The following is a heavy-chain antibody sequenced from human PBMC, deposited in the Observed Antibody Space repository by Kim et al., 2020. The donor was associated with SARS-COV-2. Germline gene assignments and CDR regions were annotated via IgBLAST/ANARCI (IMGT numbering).Heavy chain of an antibody. Sequence: GGSLRLSCAASGGKIDRSAMNWVRQAPGKGLEWVAVISFDGRNKAYADSVKGRFTISRDNSKSTLHLQMNSLRVEDTAVYYCARGNYYESVSLSDYYNGMDVWGQGTTVTVSS. CDR1: GGKIDRSA. J-gene: IGHJ6*02. D-gene: IGHD3-10*01. CDR3: ARGNYYESVSLSDYYNGMDV. V-gene: IGHV3-30-3*01. CDR2: ISFDGRNK.